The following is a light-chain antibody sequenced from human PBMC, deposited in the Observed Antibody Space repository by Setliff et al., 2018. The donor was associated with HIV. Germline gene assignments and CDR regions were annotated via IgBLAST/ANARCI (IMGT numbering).Light chain of an antibody. CDR3: SSCSSSSTLV. V-gene: IGLV2-18*02. CDR2: EVN. Sequence: LAQPPSVSGSPGQSVTISCTGTGSDVGSYNCVSWYQQSPGTAPKLMISEVNNRPSGVPDRFSGSKSGNTASLTISGLQAEDEADYYCSSCSSSSTLVFGGGTKGTVL. J-gene: IGLJ2*01. CDR1: GSDVGSYNC.